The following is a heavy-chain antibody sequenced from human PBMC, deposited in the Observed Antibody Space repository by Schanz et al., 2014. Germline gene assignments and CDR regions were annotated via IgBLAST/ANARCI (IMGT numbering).Heavy chain of an antibody. J-gene: IGHJ6*02. CDR2: IYYSGST. CDR3: ARHSGYYYYYGMDV. V-gene: IGHV4-39*01. CDR1: GGSISSSSYY. Sequence: QLQLQESGPGLVKPSETLSLPCTVSGGSISSSSYYWGWIRQPPGKGLEWIGSIYYSGSTYYNPSLKSRVTISVDPSKTQFSLKLSSVTAADTAVYYCARHSGYYYYYGMDVWGQGTTVTVSS.